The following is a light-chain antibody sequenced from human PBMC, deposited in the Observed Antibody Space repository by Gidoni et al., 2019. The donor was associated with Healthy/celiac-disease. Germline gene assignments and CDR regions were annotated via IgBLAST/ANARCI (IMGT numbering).Light chain of an antibody. CDR3: QQYNNWPYT. CDR2: GAS. V-gene: IGKV3-15*01. J-gene: IGKJ2*01. Sequence: EIVMTQSPATLSVSPGERATLSCRASHSVSSNLAWYQQKPGQAPRLLIYGASTRATGIPARFSGSGSGTEFTLTISSLQSEDFAVYYCQQYNNWPYTFXQXTKLXIK. CDR1: HSVSSN.